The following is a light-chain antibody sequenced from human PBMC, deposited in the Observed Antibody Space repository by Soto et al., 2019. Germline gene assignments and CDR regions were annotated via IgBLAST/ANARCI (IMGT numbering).Light chain of an antibody. CDR1: QNVTSN. J-gene: IGKJ2*01. CDR3: QQYNNWPRT. CDR2: GAA. Sequence: EIVMTQSPAPLSLSPGERPTLSCRASQNVTSNLAWYQQKPGQTPRLLIFGAATRATGVPARFSGSGSGTEFTLTISSLQSEDFAVYYCQQYNNWPRTFGQGTKLEIK. V-gene: IGKV3-15*01.